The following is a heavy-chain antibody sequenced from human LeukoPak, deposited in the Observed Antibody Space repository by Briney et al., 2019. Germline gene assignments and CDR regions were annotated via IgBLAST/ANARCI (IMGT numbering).Heavy chain of an antibody. Sequence: PSETLSLTCTVSGYSISSGYYWGWIRQPPGKGLEWIGSIYHSGSTYYNSSLKSRVTISVDTSKNQFSLKLSSVTAADTAVYYCARLYSSARFDPWGQGTLVTVSS. D-gene: IGHD6-19*01. CDR2: IYHSGST. V-gene: IGHV4-38-2*02. CDR1: GYSISSGYY. CDR3: ARLYSSARFDP. J-gene: IGHJ5*02.